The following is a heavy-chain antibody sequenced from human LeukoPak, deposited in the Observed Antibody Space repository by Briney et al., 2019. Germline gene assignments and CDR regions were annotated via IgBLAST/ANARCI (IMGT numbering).Heavy chain of an antibody. J-gene: IGHJ4*02. D-gene: IGHD4-17*01. CDR1: GFTFTRHW. Sequence: PGGSLRLSCAASGFTFTRHWMGWVRQAAGKGLEWVASVKKDGNQYSVDSVKGRFIISRGNARNSLSRQMSSLRVEDTAIYFCARGPDYGDTLEYLDYWAQGTLVTVSS. V-gene: IGHV3-7*01. CDR2: VKKDGNQ. CDR3: ARGPDYGDTLEYLDY.